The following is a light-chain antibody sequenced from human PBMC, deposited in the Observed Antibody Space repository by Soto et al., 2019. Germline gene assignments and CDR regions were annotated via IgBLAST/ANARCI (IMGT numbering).Light chain of an antibody. Sequence: NFMLTQPHSVSESPGKTVIISCTRSGGSIASNFVQWYQQRPGSAPTTVIFEDNQRPSGVPDRFSGSIDSSSNSASLTISGLKTEDEADYYCQSYDSGTPWVFGEGTKLTVL. CDR3: QSYDSGTPWV. CDR2: EDN. V-gene: IGLV6-57*04. CDR1: GGSIASNF. J-gene: IGLJ3*02.